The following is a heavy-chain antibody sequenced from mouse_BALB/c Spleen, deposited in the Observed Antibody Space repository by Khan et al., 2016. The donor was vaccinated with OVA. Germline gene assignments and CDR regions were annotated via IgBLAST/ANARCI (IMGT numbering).Heavy chain of an antibody. CDR1: GFTFSTYA. V-gene: IGHV5-9-3*01. D-gene: IGHD2-1*01. J-gene: IGHJ3*01. Sequence: EVELVESGGGLVKPGGSLKLSCAASGFTFSTYAMSWVRQTPEKRLDWVATINSDGDYTYYPDSVTGRFTISRDNAKNTLYLQLSSLRSEDTAMYYCARSPYVNFAYWGQGTLVTVSA. CDR2: INSDGDYT. CDR3: ARSPYVNFAY.